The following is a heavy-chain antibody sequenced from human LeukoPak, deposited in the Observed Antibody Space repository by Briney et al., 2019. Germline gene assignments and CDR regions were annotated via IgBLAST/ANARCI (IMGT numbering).Heavy chain of an antibody. Sequence: GGSLRLSCAASGFTFSSYGMHWVRQAPGKGLEWVAVIWYDGSNEYYGDSVKGRFTISRDNSKNTLYLQMNSLRAEDTAVYYCARERRLGDGYDFDYWGQGTLVTVSS. V-gene: IGHV3-33*01. D-gene: IGHD5-12*01. CDR1: GFTFSSYG. J-gene: IGHJ4*02. CDR3: ARERRLGDGYDFDY. CDR2: IWYDGSNE.